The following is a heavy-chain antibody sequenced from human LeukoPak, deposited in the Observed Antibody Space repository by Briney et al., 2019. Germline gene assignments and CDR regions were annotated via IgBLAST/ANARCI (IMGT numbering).Heavy chain of an antibody. Sequence: PGGSLRLSCAASGFTFSSYSMNWVRQAPGKGLEWVSSISSSSSYIYYADSVKGRFTISRDNAKNSLYPQMNSLRAEDTAVYYCARVGYGSGSYFESEYFDYWGQGTLVTVSS. V-gene: IGHV3-21*01. D-gene: IGHD3-10*01. CDR2: ISSSSSYI. J-gene: IGHJ4*02. CDR1: GFTFSSYS. CDR3: ARVGYGSGSYFESEYFDY.